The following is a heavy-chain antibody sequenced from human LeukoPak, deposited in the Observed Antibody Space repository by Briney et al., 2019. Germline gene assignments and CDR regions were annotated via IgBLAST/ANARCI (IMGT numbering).Heavy chain of an antibody. CDR3: ASEGGADCSSASCYGTDAFDI. Sequence: GGSLRLSCAASGFTFSSYVMHWVRQAPGRGLEWVALIWYEGSDKYYADSVKGRFTISRDNSKNKLYLQVNSLRAEDTAVYYCASEGGADCSSASCYGTDAFDIWGQGTMVTVSS. V-gene: IGHV3-33*01. CDR2: IWYEGSDK. J-gene: IGHJ3*02. CDR1: GFTFSSYV. D-gene: IGHD2-2*01.